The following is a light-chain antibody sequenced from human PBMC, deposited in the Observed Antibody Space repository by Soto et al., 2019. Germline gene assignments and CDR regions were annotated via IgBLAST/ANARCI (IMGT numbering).Light chain of an antibody. J-gene: IGKJ1*01. CDR1: QSVGSD. V-gene: IGKV3-20*01. CDR2: DIF. Sequence: ERVLTRSPGTLYLSKGERATLSCRASQSVGSDLAWYQQKPGQAPRLVIYDIFTRATGVPTRISGSGSGTEFTLTISRLEPEDFAVYYCQQYGSSSWTFGQGTKVDIK. CDR3: QQYGSSSWT.